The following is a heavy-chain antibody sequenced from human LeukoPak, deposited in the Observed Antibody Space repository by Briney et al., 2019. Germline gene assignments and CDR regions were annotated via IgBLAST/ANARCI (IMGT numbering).Heavy chain of an antibody. CDR1: GFTFNSYA. CDR3: ARKDSRGNAFDI. J-gene: IGHJ3*02. D-gene: IGHD6-25*01. CDR2: ISYDGSNK. Sequence: HPGRSLRLSCAASGFTFNSYAMHWVRQAPGKGLEWVAVISYDGSNKYYADSVKGRFTISRDNSKNTLYLQMNSLRAEDTAVYYCARKDSRGNAFDIWGQGSMVTVSS. V-gene: IGHV3-30*04.